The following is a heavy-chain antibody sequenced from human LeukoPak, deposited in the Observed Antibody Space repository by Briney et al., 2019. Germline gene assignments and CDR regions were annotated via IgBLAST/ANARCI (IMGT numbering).Heavy chain of an antibody. CDR2: INHSGST. CDR3: ARGSGGRSTTLGMDV. CDR1: GGSFSGYY. V-gene: IGHV4-34*01. D-gene: IGHD2-15*01. J-gene: IGHJ6*02. Sequence: SETLSLTCAVYGGSFSGYYWSWIRQPPGKGLEWIGEINHSGSTNYNPSLKSRVTISVDTSKNQFSLKLSSVTAADTAAYYCARGSGGRSTTLGMDVWGQGTTVTVSS.